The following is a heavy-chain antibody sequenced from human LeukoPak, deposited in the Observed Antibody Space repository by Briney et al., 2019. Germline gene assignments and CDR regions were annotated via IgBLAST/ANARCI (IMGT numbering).Heavy chain of an antibody. CDR3: ARVRPGSSGSYYRTS. V-gene: IGHV3-11*04. Sequence: PGGSLRLSCVGAGFPFSDFHMSWIRQAPGKGLEWVSYITSGGGFKYYADSVKGRFSISRDDSKNSVFLQMNSLRVEDTAVYYCARVRPGSSGSYYRTSWGQGALVTVSS. CDR1: GFPFSDFH. CDR2: ITSGGGFK. D-gene: IGHD3-22*01. J-gene: IGHJ4*02.